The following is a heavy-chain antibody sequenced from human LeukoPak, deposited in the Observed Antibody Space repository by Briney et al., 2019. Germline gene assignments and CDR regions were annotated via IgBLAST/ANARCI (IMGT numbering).Heavy chain of an antibody. CDR1: GFTFSSYG. CDR3: ANFDGDSQAFHI. Sequence: GGSLRLSCAASGFTFSSYGMHWVRQAPGKGLEWVAVISYDGSNKYYADSVKGRFTISRDNSDYTLYLQMNNLKTDDTALYSCANFDGDSQAFHIWGLGTMVTVSS. J-gene: IGHJ3*02. CDR2: ISYDGSNK. V-gene: IGHV3-30*18. D-gene: IGHD3-9*01.